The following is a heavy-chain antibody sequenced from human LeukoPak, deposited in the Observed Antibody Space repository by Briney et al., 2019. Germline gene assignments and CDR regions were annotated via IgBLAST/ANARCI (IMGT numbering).Heavy chain of an antibody. V-gene: IGHV1-2*02. J-gene: IGHJ5*02. D-gene: IGHD6-19*01. CDR2: INPNSGGT. Sequence: VASVKASCKASGYTFTGYYMHWVRQAPGQGLEWMGWINPNSGGTNYAQKFQGRVSMTTDTSTSTAYMELRGLRSDDTAMYYCARDVGITVADSFDPWGQGTLVTVSS. CDR3: ARDVGITVADSFDP. CDR1: GYTFTGYY.